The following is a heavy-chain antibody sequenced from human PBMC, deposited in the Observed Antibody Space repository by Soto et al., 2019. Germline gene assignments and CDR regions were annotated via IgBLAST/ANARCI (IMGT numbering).Heavy chain of an antibody. V-gene: IGHV3-7*01. J-gene: IGHJ4*02. CDR3: AREIAGHKTGTAFFDY. CDR2: IKQDGSEK. CDR1: GFTFSSYW. D-gene: IGHD1-7*01. Sequence: GGSLRLSCAASGFTFSSYWMSWVRQAPGKGLEWVANIKQDGSEKYYVDSVKGRFTISRDNAKNSLYLQMNSLRAEDTAVYYCAREIAGHKTGTAFFDYWGQGTLVTVSS.